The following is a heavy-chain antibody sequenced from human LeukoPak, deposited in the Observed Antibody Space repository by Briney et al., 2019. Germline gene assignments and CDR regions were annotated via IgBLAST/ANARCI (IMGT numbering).Heavy chain of an antibody. CDR3: ARGERYCSGGSCLNPEFDY. CDR1: GGSISSGGYY. CDR2: IYYSGST. V-gene: IGHV4-31*03. D-gene: IGHD2-15*01. Sequence: SETLSLTCTVSGGSISSGGYYWSWIRQHPGKGLEWIGYIYYSGSTYYNPSLKSRVTISVDTSKNQFSLKLSSVTAADTAVYHCARGERYCSGGSCLNPEFDYWGQGTLVTVSS. J-gene: IGHJ4*02.